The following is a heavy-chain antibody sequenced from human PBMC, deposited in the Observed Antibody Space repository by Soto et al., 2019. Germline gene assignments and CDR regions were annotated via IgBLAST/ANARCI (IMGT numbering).Heavy chain of an antibody. CDR3: ARDIAVAPYPPYNWFDP. CDR2: ISYDGSNK. J-gene: IGHJ5*02. D-gene: IGHD6-19*01. CDR1: GFTFSSYA. Sequence: QVQLVESGGGVVQPVRSLRLSCAASGFTFSSYAMHWVRQAPGKGLEWVAVISYDGSNKYYADSVKGRFTISRDNSKNXRYLQMNSLRAEDTAVYYCARDIAVAPYPPYNWFDPWGQGTLVTVSS. V-gene: IGHV3-30-3*01.